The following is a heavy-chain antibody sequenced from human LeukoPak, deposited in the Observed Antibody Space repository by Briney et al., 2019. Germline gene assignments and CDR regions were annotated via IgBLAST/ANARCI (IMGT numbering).Heavy chain of an antibody. CDR2: IYHRGST. V-gene: IGHV4-59*05. CDR3: ARVDCSSTSCYVRYYFDY. CDR1: GGSISSYY. Sequence: KPSEPLSLTCSVWGGSISSYYGRWIRQPRGKGVEWSGSIYHRGSTYYNPSLKSRVTISVDTSKNQFSLKLSSVTAADTAVYYCARVDCSSTSCYVRYYFDYWGQGTLVTVSS. J-gene: IGHJ4*02. D-gene: IGHD2-2*01.